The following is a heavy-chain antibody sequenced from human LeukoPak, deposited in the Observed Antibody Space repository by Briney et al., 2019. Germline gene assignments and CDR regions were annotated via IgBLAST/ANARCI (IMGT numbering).Heavy chain of an antibody. V-gene: IGHV3-23*01. CDR2: IRGGGRRT. J-gene: IGHJ4*02. Sequence: GGSLRLSCAASGFTFSRYAVSWVRQAPGKGLEWVSAIRGGGRRTYYADSMEGRLTISRDNSKHTLYLQRNSLRAEDTAVYDCAKSMVRGVITTNFDYWGQGTLVTVSS. CDR3: AKSMVRGVITTNFDY. D-gene: IGHD3-10*01. CDR1: GFTFSRYA.